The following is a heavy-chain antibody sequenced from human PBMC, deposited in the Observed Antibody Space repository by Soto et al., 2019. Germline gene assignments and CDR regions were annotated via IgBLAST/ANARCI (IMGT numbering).Heavy chain of an antibody. CDR2: ISHSGRT. D-gene: IGHD6-13*01. CDR3: ARNGGSTWYYFEY. CDR1: GGSFTGYY. Sequence: ETLSLTCAVNGGSFTGYYGAWIRQSPGKGLEWIGEISHSGRTNYNPSLKSRVTISVDTSKNQFSLKVSSVTAADTGMYYCARNGGSTWYYFEYWGQGTLVTVSS. J-gene: IGHJ4*02. V-gene: IGHV4-34*01.